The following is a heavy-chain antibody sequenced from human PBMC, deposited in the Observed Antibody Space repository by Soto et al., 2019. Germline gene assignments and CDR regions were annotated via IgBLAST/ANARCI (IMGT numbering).Heavy chain of an antibody. CDR1: GDSISSSNW. J-gene: IGHJ4*02. CDR2: IYHSGST. V-gene: IGHV4-4*02. D-gene: IGHD2-2*01. CDR3: AMLDTSMFL. Sequence: QVQLQESGPGLVKPSGTLSLTCAVSGDSISSSNWWSWVRQPPGKGLEWIGDIYHSGSTNYNPSLIRLVTLSIDKSKNHFSLPLISVTPADTAVYYCAMLDTSMFLWGQGTLVTVFS.